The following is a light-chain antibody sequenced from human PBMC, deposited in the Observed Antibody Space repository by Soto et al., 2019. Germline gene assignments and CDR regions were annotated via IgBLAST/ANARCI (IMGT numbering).Light chain of an antibody. CDR3: QQYNNHYS. CDR1: QSISSY. V-gene: IGKV1-39*01. J-gene: IGKJ2*03. Sequence: DIQMTQSPSSLSASVGDSVTITCRASQSISSYLNWYQQKPGKAPKLLIYAASSLQSGVPSRFSGSGSGTDFTLTISSLQPEDFATYYCQQYNNHYSVGQGTKVDIK. CDR2: AAS.